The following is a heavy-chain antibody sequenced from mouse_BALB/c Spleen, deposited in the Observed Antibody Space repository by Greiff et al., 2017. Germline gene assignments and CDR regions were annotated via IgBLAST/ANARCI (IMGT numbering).Heavy chain of an antibody. J-gene: IGHJ4*01. V-gene: IGHV5-12-1*01. D-gene: IGHD2-1*01. Sequence: EVMLVESGGGLVKPGGSLKLSCAASGLAFSSYDMSWVRQTPEKRLEWVAYISSGGGSTYYPDTVKGRFTISRDNAKNTLYLQMSSLKSEDTAMYYCARHRPILYGNYGGGAMDYWGQGTSVTVSS. CDR2: ISSGGGST. CDR1: GLAFSSYD. CDR3: ARHRPILYGNYGGGAMDY.